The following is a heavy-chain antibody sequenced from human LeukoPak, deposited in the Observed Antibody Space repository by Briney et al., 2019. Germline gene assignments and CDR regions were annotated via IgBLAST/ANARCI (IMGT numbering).Heavy chain of an antibody. Sequence: GGSLRLSCAASGFTFSSYSMNWVRQAPGKGLEWVSSISSSSSYIYYADSVKGRFTISRDNAKNLLYLQMNSLRAEDTAVYYCARNYYDSSGYYYESGDYWGQGTLVTVSS. CDR2: ISSSSSYI. CDR1: GFTFSSYS. D-gene: IGHD3-22*01. J-gene: IGHJ4*02. CDR3: ARNYYDSSGYYYESGDY. V-gene: IGHV3-21*01.